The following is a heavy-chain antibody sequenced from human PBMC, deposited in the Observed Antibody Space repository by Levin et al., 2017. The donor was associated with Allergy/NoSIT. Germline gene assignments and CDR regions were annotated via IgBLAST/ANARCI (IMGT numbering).Heavy chain of an antibody. CDR3: ARAGSRSWRDWYFAL. D-gene: IGHD6-13*01. J-gene: IGHJ2*01. CDR2: TGTAGDT. V-gene: IGHV3-13*01. Sequence: PGGSLRLSCAASGFTFSRYDMHWVRQPTGKGLEWVSGTGTAGDTYYAGSVKGRFTISRENGKNSLYLQMNSLRAGDTAVYYCARAGSRSWRDWYFALWGRGTLVTVSS. CDR1: GFTFSRYD.